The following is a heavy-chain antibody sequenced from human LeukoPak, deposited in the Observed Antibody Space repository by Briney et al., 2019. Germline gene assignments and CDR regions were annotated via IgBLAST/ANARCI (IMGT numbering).Heavy chain of an antibody. J-gene: IGHJ4*02. V-gene: IGHV4-59*01. CDR3: AREYGTTRDY. D-gene: IGHD4-17*01. Sequence: SETLSLTCTVSGGSISSDYWSWIRQPPGKGLEWIGYIYYSGSTNYNPSLKSRVTISVDTSKNQFSLKLSSVTAADAAVYYCAREYGTTRDYWGQGTLVTVSS. CDR1: GGSISSDY. CDR2: IYYSGST.